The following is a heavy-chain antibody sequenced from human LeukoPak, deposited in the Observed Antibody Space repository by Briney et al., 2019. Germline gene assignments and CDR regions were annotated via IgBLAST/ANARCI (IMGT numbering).Heavy chain of an antibody. CDR2: IIPIFGTA. J-gene: IGHJ5*02. V-gene: IGHV1-69*13. CDR3: ARDSVAAPLNWFDP. Sequence: ASVKVSCKASGGTFSSYAISWVRQAPGQGLEWMGGIIPIFGTANYAQKFQGRVTITADESTSTAYMGLSSLRSEDTAVYYCARDSVAAPLNWFDPWGQGTLVTVSS. D-gene: IGHD6-6*01. CDR1: GGTFSSYA.